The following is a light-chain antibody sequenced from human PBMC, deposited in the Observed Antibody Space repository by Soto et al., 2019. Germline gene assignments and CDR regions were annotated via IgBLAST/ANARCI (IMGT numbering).Light chain of an antibody. CDR3: SSYTSSSTLEV. CDR1: SSDVGGYNY. CDR2: DVS. V-gene: IGLV2-14*01. Sequence: QSVLTQPASVSGSPGQSITISCTGTSSDVGGYNYVSWYQQHPDKAPKLMIYDVSNRPSGVSNRFSGSKSGNTASLTISGLQAEDEADYYCSSYTSSSTLEVFGTGTKVTVL. J-gene: IGLJ1*01.